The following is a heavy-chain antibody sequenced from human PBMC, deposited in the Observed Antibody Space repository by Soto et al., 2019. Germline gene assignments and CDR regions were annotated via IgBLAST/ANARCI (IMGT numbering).Heavy chain of an antibody. V-gene: IGHV1-18*01. CDR3: ARVKRVDYDFWSGVNYYYYYGMDV. CDR2: ISAYNGNT. CDR1: GYTFTSYG. Sequence: QVQLVQSGAEVKKPGASVKVSCKASGYTFTSYGISWVRQAPGQGLEWMGWISAYNGNTNYAQKLQGRVTMTTDTSTSTADMELRSLRSDDTAVYYCARVKRVDYDFWSGVNYYYYYGMDVWGQGTTVTVSS. J-gene: IGHJ6*02. D-gene: IGHD3-3*01.